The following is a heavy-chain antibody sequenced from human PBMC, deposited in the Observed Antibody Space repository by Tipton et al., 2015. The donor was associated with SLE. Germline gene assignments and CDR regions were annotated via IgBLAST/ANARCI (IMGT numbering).Heavy chain of an antibody. V-gene: IGHV4-4*07. Sequence: TLSLTCTVSGASVSKYYWSWIRQPAGKGLEWIGRIYIDCSGSIKYNPSLKGLVTMSLDTSRNHFSLRLRSVGAADTAIYYCAREVKSGSYDWFDPWAREPWSPCPQ. CDR3: AREVKSGSYDWFDP. CDR1: GASVSKYY. CDR2: IYIDCSGSI. D-gene: IGHD1-26*01. J-gene: IGHJ5*02.